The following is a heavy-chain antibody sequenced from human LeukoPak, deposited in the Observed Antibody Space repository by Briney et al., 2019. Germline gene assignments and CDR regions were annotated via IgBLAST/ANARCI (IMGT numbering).Heavy chain of an antibody. CDR1: GYTFTGYY. Sequence: ASVKVSCKASGYTFTGYYMHWVRQGPGQGLELMGIVNPSGGSTSYAQKYQGRVSMTRDTSTSTVYMELTSLKSEDTAVYYCARETGMVTNYYYYFGMDVWGQGTTVTV. CDR3: ARETGMVTNYYYYFGMDV. V-gene: IGHV1-46*01. D-gene: IGHD5-18*01. CDR2: VNPSGGST. J-gene: IGHJ6*02.